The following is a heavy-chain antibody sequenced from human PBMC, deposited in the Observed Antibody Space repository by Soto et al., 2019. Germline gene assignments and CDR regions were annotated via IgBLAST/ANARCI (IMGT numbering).Heavy chain of an antibody. V-gene: IGHV1-46*01. CDR1: GYTFTSYY. CDR2: INPSGGST. Sequence: GASVKVSCKASGYTFTSYYMHWVRQAPGQGLEWMGIINPSGGSTSYAQKFQGRVTMTRDTSTSTVYMELSSLRSEDTAVYYCAILYDILTGYLPPAWFDPWGQGTLVTVSS. D-gene: IGHD3-9*01. J-gene: IGHJ5*02. CDR3: AILYDILTGYLPPAWFDP.